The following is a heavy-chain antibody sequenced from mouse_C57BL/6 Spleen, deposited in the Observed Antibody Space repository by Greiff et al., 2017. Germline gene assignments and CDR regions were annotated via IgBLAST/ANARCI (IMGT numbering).Heavy chain of an antibody. V-gene: IGHV5-17*01. Sequence: EVQLVESGGGLVKPGGSLKLSCAASGFTFSDYGMHWVRQAPEKGLEWVAYISSGSSTIYYADTVKGRFTIARDNAKNTQFLQMTSLRSEDTAMYYCASDYYGSSFDYWGQGTTLTVSS. CDR1: GFTFSDYG. CDR2: ISSGSSTI. J-gene: IGHJ2*01. D-gene: IGHD1-1*01. CDR3: ASDYYGSSFDY.